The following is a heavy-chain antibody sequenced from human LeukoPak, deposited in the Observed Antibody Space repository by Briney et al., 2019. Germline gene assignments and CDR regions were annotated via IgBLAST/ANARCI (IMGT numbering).Heavy chain of an antibody. CDR2: IIPMFDTP. Sequence: ASVKVSCKASGDTFTTYAIIWVRQAPGQGLEWMGGIIPMFDTPNYAQRLQGRVTITADKSTKTAYMELTSLRSEDTAVYYCARAGVPGYCTNVTCSNWLDPWGQGTLVTVSS. CDR3: ARAGVPGYCTNVTCSNWLDP. CDR1: GDTFTTYA. V-gene: IGHV1-69*06. J-gene: IGHJ5*02. D-gene: IGHD2-8*01.